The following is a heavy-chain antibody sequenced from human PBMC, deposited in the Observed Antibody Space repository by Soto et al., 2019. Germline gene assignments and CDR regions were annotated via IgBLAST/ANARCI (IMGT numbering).Heavy chain of an antibody. CDR1: GFTFRSFT. D-gene: IGHD6-13*01. CDR2: ISSNSAYI. J-gene: IGHJ5*02. V-gene: IGHV3-21*02. Sequence: EVQLVESGGGLVKPGGSLRLSCAASGFTFRSFTMNWVRQAPGKGLEWVSTISSNSAYIYYTDALRGRFTISRDNAKKSLHLPMNSLRAEDTAVYYCTRDASRDSSARGWFDPWGPGTLVTVSS. CDR3: TRDASRDSSARGWFDP.